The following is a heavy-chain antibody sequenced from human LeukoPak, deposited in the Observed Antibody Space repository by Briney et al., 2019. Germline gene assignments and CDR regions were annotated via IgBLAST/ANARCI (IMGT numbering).Heavy chain of an antibody. D-gene: IGHD2-2*01. CDR3: ASNLCSSTSCPLDY. CDR1: GGTFSSYA. V-gene: IGHV1-69*05. Sequence: VASVKVSCKASGGTFSSYAISWVRQAPGQGLEWMGGIIPIFGTANYAQKFQGRVTITTDESTSTAYMELSSLRSEDTAVYYCASNLCSSTSCPLDYWGQGTLVTVSS. J-gene: IGHJ4*02. CDR2: IIPIFGTA.